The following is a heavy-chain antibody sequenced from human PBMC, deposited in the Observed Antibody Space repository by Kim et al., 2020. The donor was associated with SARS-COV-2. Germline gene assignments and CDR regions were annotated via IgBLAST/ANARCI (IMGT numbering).Heavy chain of an antibody. Sequence: SETLSLTCTVSGGSVSSGSYYWSWIRQPPGKGLEWIGYIYYSGSTNYNPSLKSRVTISVDTSKNQFSLKLSSVTAADTAVYYCARERRSFHQGPIGLPPGALLQEHLWG. D-gene: IGHD1-26*01. CDR1: GGSVSSGSYY. CDR3: ARERRSFHQGPIGLPPGALLQEHL. J-gene: IGHJ6*01. CDR2: IYYSGST. V-gene: IGHV4-61*01.